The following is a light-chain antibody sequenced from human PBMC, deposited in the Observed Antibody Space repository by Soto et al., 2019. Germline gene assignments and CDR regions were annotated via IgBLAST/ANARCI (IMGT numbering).Light chain of an antibody. CDR3: HQYASSFGT. V-gene: IGKV3-20*01. CDR1: QSVTNRY. Sequence: ESVLTQSPGTLSFSPGERATRSCRASQSVTNRYFAWYQQRPGQAPRLLIYGISNRATGIPDRFSGSGSGTNFALTISRLENEDFALYYCHQYASSFGTFGQGTKVDIK. CDR2: GIS. J-gene: IGKJ1*01.